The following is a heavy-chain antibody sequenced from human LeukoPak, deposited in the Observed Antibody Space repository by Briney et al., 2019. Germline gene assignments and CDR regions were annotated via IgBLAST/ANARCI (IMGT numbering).Heavy chain of an antibody. J-gene: IGHJ4*02. CDR3: ARVRTQGIAVAGTVYHFDY. D-gene: IGHD6-19*01. CDR1: GFTFSTYS. CDR2: ISSSSSNI. V-gene: IGHV3-21*01. Sequence: PGGSLRLSCAASGFTFSTYSMNWGRQAPGKGLEWVSSISSSSSNIYYADSVKGRCTISRDNAKNSLYLQMNSLRAEDTAVYYCARVRTQGIAVAGTVYHFDYWGQGTLVTVSS.